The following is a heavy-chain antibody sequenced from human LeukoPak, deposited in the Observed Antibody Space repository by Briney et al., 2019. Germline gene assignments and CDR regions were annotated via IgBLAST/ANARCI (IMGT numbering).Heavy chain of an antibody. CDR2: INPNSGDT. V-gene: IGHV1-2*02. D-gene: IGHD6-13*01. Sequence: ASVKVSCKASGYTFTHYYMHWVRQAPGQGLEWMGWINPNSGDTYYAQKFQGRVTMTRDTSISTACMELSRLRSDDTAVYYCAVHHSSSGPIFDSWGQGTLVTVSS. J-gene: IGHJ4*02. CDR3: AVHHSSSGPIFDS. CDR1: GYTFTHYY.